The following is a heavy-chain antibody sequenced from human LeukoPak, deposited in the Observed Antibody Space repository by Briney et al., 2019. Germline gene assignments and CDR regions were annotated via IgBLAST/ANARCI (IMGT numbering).Heavy chain of an antibody. D-gene: IGHD6-19*01. Sequence: GGSLRLSCAASGFTFDDYGMSWVRQAPGKGQEWVSGINWNGGSTGYADSVKGRFTISRDNAKNSLYLQMNSLRAEDTAVYYCARACLRNSGWYPCFDYWGQGTLVTVSS. V-gene: IGHV3-20*04. J-gene: IGHJ4*02. CDR3: ARACLRNSGWYPCFDY. CDR2: INWNGGST. CDR1: GFTFDDYG.